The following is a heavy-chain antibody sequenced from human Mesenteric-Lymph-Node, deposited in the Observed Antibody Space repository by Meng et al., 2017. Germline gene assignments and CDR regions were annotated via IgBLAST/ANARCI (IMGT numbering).Heavy chain of an antibody. D-gene: IGHD2-21*02. CDR2: ISAYNGNT. J-gene: IGHJ4*02. CDR1: GYTFTHYG. CDR3: ARSAYCGGDCYSVHFDY. Sequence: ASVKVSCKASGYTFTHYGIIWVRQAPGQGLEWMGWISAYNGNTNYAQNLQGRVTMTTDTSTTTAYMELSSLRSEDTAVYYCARSAYCGGDCYSVHFDYWGQGTLVTVSS. V-gene: IGHV1-18*01.